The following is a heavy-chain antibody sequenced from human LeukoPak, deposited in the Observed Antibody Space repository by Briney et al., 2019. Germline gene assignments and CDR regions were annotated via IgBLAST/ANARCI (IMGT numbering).Heavy chain of an antibody. CDR1: GGSISSSSYY. D-gene: IGHD1-14*01. CDR3: ARVGPGGPSNFDY. V-gene: IGHV4-39*07. Sequence: SQTLSLTCTVSGGSISSSSYYWGWIRQPPGKGLEWIGSIYYSGSTYYNPSLKSRVTISVDTSKNQFSLKLSSVTAADTAVYYCARVGPGGPSNFDYWGQGTLVTVSS. CDR2: IYYSGST. J-gene: IGHJ4*02.